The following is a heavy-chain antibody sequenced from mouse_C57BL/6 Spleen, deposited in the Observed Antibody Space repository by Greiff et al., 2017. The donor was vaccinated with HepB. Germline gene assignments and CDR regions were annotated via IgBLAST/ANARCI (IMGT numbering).Heavy chain of an antibody. Sequence: EVHLVESGGGLVKPGGSLKLSCAASGFTFSDYGMHWVRQAPEKGLEWVAYISSGSSTIYYADTVKGRFTISRDNAKNTLFLQMTSLRSEDTAMYYCARPRAYYFDYWGQGTTLTVSS. V-gene: IGHV5-17*01. CDR2: ISSGSSTI. CDR1: GFTFSDYG. J-gene: IGHJ2*01. CDR3: ARPRAYYFDY. D-gene: IGHD3-3*01.